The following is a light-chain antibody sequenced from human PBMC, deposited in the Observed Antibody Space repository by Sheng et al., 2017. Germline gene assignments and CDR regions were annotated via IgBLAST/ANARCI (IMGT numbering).Light chain of an antibody. V-gene: IGLV1-40*01. CDR2: GDN. CDR1: SSNIGENYD. Sequence: QSVLTQPPSVSGAPGQRVTISCAGSSSNIGENYDVHWYQQLPGTAPKLLVYGDNNRPSGVPDRFSGSKSGTSASLAITGLQAEDEADYYCQSYDSSLSGSRVFGTGTKVTVL. J-gene: IGLJ1*01. CDR3: QSYDSSLSGSRV.